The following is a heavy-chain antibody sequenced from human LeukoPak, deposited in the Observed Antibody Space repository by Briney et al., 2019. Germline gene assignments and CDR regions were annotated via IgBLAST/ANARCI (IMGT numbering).Heavy chain of an antibody. J-gene: IGHJ2*01. CDR1: GYTFTSFD. Sequence: ASVKVSCTASGYTFTSFDINWVRQASGQGLEWMGWMNPHSGKTGFAQKFQGRVTLTRNTSISTAYMELSSLRSEDSAIYYCASRNSAYWYFDLWGRGAPVTVSS. CDR3: ASRNSAYWYFDL. V-gene: IGHV1-8*01. CDR2: MNPHSGKT. D-gene: IGHD1-1*01.